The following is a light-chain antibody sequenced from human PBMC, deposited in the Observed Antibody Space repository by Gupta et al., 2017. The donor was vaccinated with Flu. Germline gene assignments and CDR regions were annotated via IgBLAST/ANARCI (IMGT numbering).Light chain of an antibody. CDR2: KAS. Sequence: SPSSLSATVGDRVTITCRASLSISSLLTWYQQTPGTAPHLLIYKASTLESGVPSWFSGSGSGTDFTLTISSLQPDDFATYCCQQYDTYWTFGQGTKVDIK. J-gene: IGKJ1*01. CDR3: QQYDTYWT. V-gene: IGKV1-5*03. CDR1: LSISSL.